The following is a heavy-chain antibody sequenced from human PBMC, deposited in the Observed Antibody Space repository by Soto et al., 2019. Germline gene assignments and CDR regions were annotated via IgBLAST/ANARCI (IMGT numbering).Heavy chain of an antibody. Sequence: SETLSLTCTVSGGSISSYYWSWIRQPPGKGLEWIGEINHSGSTNYNPSLKSRVTISVDTSKNQFSLKLSSVTAADTAVYYCARGRRYYYGSGSYPWFDPWGQGTLVTVSS. CDR2: INHSGST. V-gene: IGHV4-34*01. CDR1: GGSISSYY. CDR3: ARGRRYYYGSGSYPWFDP. D-gene: IGHD3-10*01. J-gene: IGHJ5*02.